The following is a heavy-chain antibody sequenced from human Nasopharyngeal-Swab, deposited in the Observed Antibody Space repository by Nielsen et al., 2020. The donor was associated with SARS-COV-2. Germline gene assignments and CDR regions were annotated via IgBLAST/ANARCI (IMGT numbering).Heavy chain of an antibody. CDR1: GFSITSYW. V-gene: IGHV5-51*01. CDR2: IFPGDSDT. Sequence: GESLKISCKGSGFSITSYWIAWVRQMPGKVLEWMGIIFPGDSDTRYSPSFQGQVTISADKSISTAYLQWSSLKASDTAMYYCARHSSTFSNTWYDYWGQGTLLTVSS. D-gene: IGHD6-13*01. J-gene: IGHJ4*02. CDR3: ARHSSTFSNTWYDY.